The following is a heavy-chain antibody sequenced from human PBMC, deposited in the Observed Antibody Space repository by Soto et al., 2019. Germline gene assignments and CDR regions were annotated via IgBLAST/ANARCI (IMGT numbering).Heavy chain of an antibody. J-gene: IGHJ4*02. CDR2: IYWNDDK. Sequence: SGPTLVNPTQTLTLTCTFSGFSLSTSGVGVGWIRQPPGKALEWLTLIYWNDDKRYSPSLKSRLTITKDTSKNQVVLTMTNMDPVDTATYYCAHLGHMVRGTHGPKYYFDYWGQGTLVTVSS. CDR3: AHLGHMVRGTHGPKYYFDY. V-gene: IGHV2-5*01. D-gene: IGHD3-10*01. CDR1: GFSLSTSGVG.